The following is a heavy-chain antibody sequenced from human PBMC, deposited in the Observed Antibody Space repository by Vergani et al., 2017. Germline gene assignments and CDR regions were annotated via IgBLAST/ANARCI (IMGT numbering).Heavy chain of an antibody. D-gene: IGHD2-2*01. CDR1: GGTFSSYA. Sequence: QVQLVQSGAEVKKPGSSVKVSCTASGGTFSSYAISWVRQAPGQGLEWMGGIIPIFGTANYAQKFQGRVTITADESTSTAYMELSSLRSEDTAVYYCARGVVVVPAALRVGGRLYYYYMDVWGKGTTVTVSS. J-gene: IGHJ6*03. V-gene: IGHV1-69*01. CDR3: ARGVVVVPAALRVGGRLYYYYMDV. CDR2: IIPIFGTA.